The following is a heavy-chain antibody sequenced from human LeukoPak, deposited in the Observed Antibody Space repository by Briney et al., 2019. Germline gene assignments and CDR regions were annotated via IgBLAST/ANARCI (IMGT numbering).Heavy chain of an antibody. CDR3: AKWGDFDVLTGYYGPDF. CDR1: GFTFSNYA. Sequence: GGSLRHSCAASGFTFSNYAMSWVRQAPGKGLEWVSAITGSGGNTYYADSVKGRFTISRDNSKNTLYLQMNSLRDEDTAVYYCAKWGDFDVLTGYYGPDFWGQGTLVTVSS. J-gene: IGHJ4*02. CDR2: ITGSGGNT. V-gene: IGHV3-23*01. D-gene: IGHD3-9*01.